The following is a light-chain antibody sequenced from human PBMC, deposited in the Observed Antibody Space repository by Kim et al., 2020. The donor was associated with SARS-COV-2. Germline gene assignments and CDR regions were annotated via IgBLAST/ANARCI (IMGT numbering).Light chain of an antibody. Sequence: SIPISCTGTSSDIGSYNLVSWYQQHPGKAPKLMIYEANERPSGVSIRFSGSKSGNTASLTISGLQAEDEADYYCCSYAGASTYVFGTGTKVTVL. J-gene: IGLJ1*01. CDR3: CSYAGASTYV. V-gene: IGLV2-23*01. CDR1: SSDIGSYNL. CDR2: EAN.